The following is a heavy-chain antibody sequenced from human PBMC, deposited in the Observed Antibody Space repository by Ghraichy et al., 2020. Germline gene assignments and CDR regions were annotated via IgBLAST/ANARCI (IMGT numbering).Heavy chain of an antibody. V-gene: IGHV3-48*04. CDR2: ISTSSSTI. D-gene: IGHD5-18*01. J-gene: IGHJ4*02. CDR3: ARYPQNSYGYYDY. Sequence: GGSLRLSCAASGFTFSSYNMNWVRQAPGKGLEWVSYISTSSSTIYYADSVKGRFTISRDNAKNSLYLQMNSLRAEDTAVYYCARYPQNSYGYYDYWGQGTLITVSS. CDR1: GFTFSSYN.